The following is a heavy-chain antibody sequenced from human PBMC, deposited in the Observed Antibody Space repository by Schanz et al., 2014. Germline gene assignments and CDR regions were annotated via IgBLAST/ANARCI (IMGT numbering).Heavy chain of an antibody. CDR3: VPMSIAAH. CDR2: ISSTSSYI. CDR1: GFTFSNYS. Sequence: EVQLVESGGGLVKPGGSLRLSCAASGFTFSNYSMNWVRQAPGKGLEWVSSISSTSSYIFYADSVKGRFTISRDNAKNSLYLQMNSLRAEDTAVYYCVPMSIAAHWSHGTLVAVSS. J-gene: IGHJ4*01. D-gene: IGHD6-6*01. V-gene: IGHV3-21*01.